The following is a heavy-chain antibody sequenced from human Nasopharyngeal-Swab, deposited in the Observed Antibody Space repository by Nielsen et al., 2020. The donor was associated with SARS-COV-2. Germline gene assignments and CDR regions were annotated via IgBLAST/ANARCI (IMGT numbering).Heavy chain of an antibody. CDR1: GFTFSSYG. Sequence: GESLKISCAASGFTFSSYGMHWVRQAPGKGLEWVAVISYDGSNKYYADSVKGRFTISRDNSKNTLYLQMNSLRAEDTAVYYCARDSGSYLTISDAFDIWGQGTMVTVSS. CDR3: ARDSGSYLTISDAFDI. D-gene: IGHD1-26*01. J-gene: IGHJ3*02. CDR2: ISYDGSNK. V-gene: IGHV3-30*03.